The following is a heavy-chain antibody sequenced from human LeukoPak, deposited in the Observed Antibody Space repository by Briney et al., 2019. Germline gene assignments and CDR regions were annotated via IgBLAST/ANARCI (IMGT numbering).Heavy chain of an antibody. Sequence: SVKVSCKASGGTFSSYAISWVRQAPGQGLEWMGGIIPIFGTANYAQKFQGRVTITTDESTSTACMELSSLRSEDTAVYYCARGRIAAAGTRQGRWFDPWGQGTLVTVSS. CDR2: IIPIFGTA. CDR1: GGTFSSYA. J-gene: IGHJ5*02. CDR3: ARGRIAAAGTRQGRWFDP. V-gene: IGHV1-69*05. D-gene: IGHD6-13*01.